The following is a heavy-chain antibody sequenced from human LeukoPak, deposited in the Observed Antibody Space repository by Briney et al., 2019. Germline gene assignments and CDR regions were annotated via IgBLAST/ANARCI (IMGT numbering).Heavy chain of an antibody. CDR3: ASLSSGWNDGKIIDH. V-gene: IGHV1-8*01. CDR1: GYTFTSYD. J-gene: IGHJ4*02. D-gene: IGHD6-19*01. CDR2: MNPNNGNT. Sequence: GASVKVSCKTSGYTFTSYDINWVRQATGQGLEWMGWMNPNNGNTGYAQKFQGRVTMTRNTSISTAYMELSSLRSEDTAVYYCASLSSGWNDGKIIDHWGQGTLVTVSS.